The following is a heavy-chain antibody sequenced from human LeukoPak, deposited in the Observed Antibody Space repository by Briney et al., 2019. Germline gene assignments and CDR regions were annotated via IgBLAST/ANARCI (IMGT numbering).Heavy chain of an antibody. CDR1: GFTLSSYA. CDR2: IKYDGSNK. Sequence: GGSLRLSCAAYGFTLSSYAMHWVRQAPGKGLEWVGVIKYDGSNKYYADSVKGRFTISRDNSQNTLYLQMNSLRAEDTAVYYCAAETTFRGYSYGFAFDYWGQGTLVTVSS. CDR3: AAETTFRGYSYGFAFDY. D-gene: IGHD5-18*01. J-gene: IGHJ4*02. V-gene: IGHV3-30-3*01.